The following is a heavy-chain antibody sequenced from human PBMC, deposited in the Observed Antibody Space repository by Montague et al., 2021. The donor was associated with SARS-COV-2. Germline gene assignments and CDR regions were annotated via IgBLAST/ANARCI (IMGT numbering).Heavy chain of an antibody. CDR3: ARIRPWLRSTGLMDV. J-gene: IGHJ6*02. CDR1: GFTFSSYE. Sequence: SLSLSCAASGFTFSSYEMNWVRQAPGKGLEWVSYISSSGYTIYYADSVKGRFTISRDNARNSLYLQMNSLRAEDTAVYYCARIRPWLRSTGLMDVWGQGTTVTVSS. CDR2: ISSSGYTI. V-gene: IGHV3-48*03. D-gene: IGHD5-12*01.